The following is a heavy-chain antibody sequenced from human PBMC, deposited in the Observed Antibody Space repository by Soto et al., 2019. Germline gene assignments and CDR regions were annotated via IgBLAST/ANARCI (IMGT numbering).Heavy chain of an antibody. Sequence: PSETLSLTCTVSGGSVSGGSYYWNWIRQPPGKGLEWIGYIYFSGSTNYNPSLKSRVTMSIDTSKNQFSLKLSSVTAADTAVYFCTRDVDFGEEDDRGQGTTVTVSS. V-gene: IGHV4-61*01. CDR1: GGSVSGGSYY. CDR3: TRDVDFGEEDD. D-gene: IGHD4-17*01. CDR2: IYFSGST. J-gene: IGHJ6*02.